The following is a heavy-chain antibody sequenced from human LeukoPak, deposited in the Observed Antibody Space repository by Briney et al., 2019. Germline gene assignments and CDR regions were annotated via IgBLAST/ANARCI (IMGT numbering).Heavy chain of an antibody. D-gene: IGHD5-18*01. CDR3: AKDGGYSFSALLYYYMDV. CDR1: GFTFDDYA. CDR2: ISWDGGST. V-gene: IGHV3-43D*03. J-gene: IGHJ6*03. Sequence: GGSLRLSCAASGFTFDDYAMHWVRQAPGKGLEWVSLISWDGGSTYYADSVKGRFTISRDNSKNSLYLQMNSLRAEDTALYYCAKDGGYSFSALLYYYMDVWGKGTTVTVSS.